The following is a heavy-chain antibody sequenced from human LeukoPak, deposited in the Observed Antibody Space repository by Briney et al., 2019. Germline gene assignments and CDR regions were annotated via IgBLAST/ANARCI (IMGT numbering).Heavy chain of an antibody. CDR2: IYHSGST. Sequence: SQTLSLTCAVSGGSISSGGYSWSWIRQPPGTGLEWIGYIYHSGSTYYNPSLKSRVTISVDRSKNQFSLKLSSVTAADTAVYYCARGRIAGAARPDFDYWGQGTLVTVSS. J-gene: IGHJ4*02. V-gene: IGHV4-30-2*01. CDR1: GGSISSGGYS. CDR3: ARGRIAGAARPDFDY. D-gene: IGHD6-6*01.